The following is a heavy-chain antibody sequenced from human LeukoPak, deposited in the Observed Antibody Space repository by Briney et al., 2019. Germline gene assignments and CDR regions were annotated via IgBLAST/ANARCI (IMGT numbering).Heavy chain of an antibody. Sequence: GESLKISCKGSGYSFTSYWIGWVRQVPGKGLEWMGIIYPGDSDTRYSPSFQGQVTISADKSISTAYLQWSSLKASDTAMYYCARHNYGSGSYYNHADYWGQGTLVTVSS. CDR2: IYPGDSDT. D-gene: IGHD3-10*01. J-gene: IGHJ4*02. V-gene: IGHV5-51*01. CDR1: GYSFTSYW. CDR3: ARHNYGSGSYYNHADY.